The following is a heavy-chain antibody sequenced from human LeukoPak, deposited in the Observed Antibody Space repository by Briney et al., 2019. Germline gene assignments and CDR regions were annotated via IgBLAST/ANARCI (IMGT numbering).Heavy chain of an antibody. J-gene: IGHJ6*02. Sequence: ASVKVSCKASGGAFSSYAISWVRQAPGQGLEWMGGIIPIFGTANYAQKFQGRVTTTADESTSTAYMELSSLRSGDTAVYYCARDFLNTAMGNNYYGMDVWGQGTTVTVS. CDR2: IIPIFGTA. D-gene: IGHD5-18*01. CDR1: GGAFSSYA. CDR3: ARDFLNTAMGNNYYGMDV. V-gene: IGHV1-69*13.